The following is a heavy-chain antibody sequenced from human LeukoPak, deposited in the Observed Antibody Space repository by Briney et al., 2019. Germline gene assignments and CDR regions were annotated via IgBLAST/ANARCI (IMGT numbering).Heavy chain of an antibody. Sequence: GRSLRLFYAGSGLTFSSYAITVVRQAPGKGQELVSSSRGSGAGTYYTDSVKGRFNISRDNSKNTLYLQMNSLRGEDTAVYYCAKEEEDYGDYWYFDLWGRGTLVTVSS. CDR3: AKEEEDYGDYWYFDL. D-gene: IGHD4-17*01. CDR2: SRGSGAGT. V-gene: IGHV3-23*01. J-gene: IGHJ2*01. CDR1: GLTFSSYA.